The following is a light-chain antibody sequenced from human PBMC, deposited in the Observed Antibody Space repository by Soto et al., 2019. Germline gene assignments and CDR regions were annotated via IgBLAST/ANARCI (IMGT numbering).Light chain of an antibody. CDR1: SSNIGSNT. Sequence: QSVLTQPPSASGTPGQRVTISCSGSSSNIGSNTVNWYQQLPGTAPKLLIYSNNQRPSGVPDRFSGSKSGTSASLAISGLQSEDEADYYCAAWDDSLKGSVVFGGGTKVTV. J-gene: IGLJ2*01. CDR3: AAWDDSLKGSVV. CDR2: SNN. V-gene: IGLV1-44*01.